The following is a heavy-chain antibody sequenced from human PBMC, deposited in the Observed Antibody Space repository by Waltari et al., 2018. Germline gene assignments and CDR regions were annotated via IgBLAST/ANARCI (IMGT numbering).Heavy chain of an antibody. V-gene: IGHV1-24*01. CDR1: GDPVSDLP. J-gene: IGHJ5*02. CDR3: TIYRDGDYVSLGFDP. Sequence: QVQLLQSGAAVKKPGASVKVSCQASGDPVSDLPIHWVRQAPGKGLEWMGGFDPEHGEIISAQKFQGRLTLTEDTSTDTAYMELSSLRSEDTAVYYCTIYRDGDYVSLGFDPWGQGTLVTVSS. CDR2: FDPEHGEI. D-gene: IGHD4-17*01.